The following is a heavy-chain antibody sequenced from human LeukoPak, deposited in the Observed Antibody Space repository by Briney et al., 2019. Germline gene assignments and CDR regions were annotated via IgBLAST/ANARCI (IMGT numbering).Heavy chain of an antibody. Sequence: SETLSLTCTVSGGSISSYYWSWIRQPAGKGLEWIGRIYTSGSTNYNPSLKSRVTMSVDTSKNQFSLKLSSVAAADTAVYYCARDIDYDFWSGYFDYWGQGTLVTVSS. CDR3: ARDIDYDFWSGYFDY. V-gene: IGHV4-4*07. CDR1: GGSISSYY. D-gene: IGHD3-3*01. J-gene: IGHJ4*02. CDR2: IYTSGST.